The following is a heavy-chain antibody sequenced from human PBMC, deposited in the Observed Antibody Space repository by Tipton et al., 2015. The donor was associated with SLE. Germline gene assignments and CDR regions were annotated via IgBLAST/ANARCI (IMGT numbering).Heavy chain of an antibody. D-gene: IGHD4-17*01. Sequence: SLRLSCAASGFTFSSYAMHWVRQAPGKGLEWVAVISYDGSNKYYADSVKGRFTISRDNSKNTLYLQMNSLRAEDTAVYYCAKDREVTTAWFDPWGQGTLVTVSS. J-gene: IGHJ5*02. CDR3: AKDREVTTAWFDP. CDR1: GFTFSSYA. V-gene: IGHV3-30-3*01. CDR2: ISYDGSNK.